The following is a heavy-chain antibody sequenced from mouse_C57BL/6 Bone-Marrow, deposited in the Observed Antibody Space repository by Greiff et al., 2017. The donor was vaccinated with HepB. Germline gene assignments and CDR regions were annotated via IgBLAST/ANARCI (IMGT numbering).Heavy chain of an antibody. Sequence: EVQLQQSGPELVKPGASVKISCKASGYSFTGYYMNWVKQSPEKSLEWIGEINPSTGGTTSNQKFKAKATLTVDKSSSTAYMQLKSLTSEDSAVYYCARGPYYYLFDYWGQGTTLTVSS. J-gene: IGHJ2*01. CDR3: ARGPYYYLFDY. V-gene: IGHV1-42*01. CDR1: GYSFTGYY. D-gene: IGHD1-1*01. CDR2: INPSTGGT.